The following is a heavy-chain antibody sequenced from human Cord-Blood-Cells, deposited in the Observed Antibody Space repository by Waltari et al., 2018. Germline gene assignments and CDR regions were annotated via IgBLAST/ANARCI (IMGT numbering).Heavy chain of an antibody. CDR2: INPNSGGT. V-gene: IGHV1-2*02. CDR1: GYTFTGYY. D-gene: IGHD2-15*01. Sequence: QVQLVQSGAEVKKPGASVKVSCKASGYTFTGYYMHWVRQAPGQGLEWMGWINPNSGGTNYAQKFQGRVTMTRDTSISPAYMELSRLRSDDTAVYYCARDGRYCSGGSCYLDYYYGMDVWGQGTTVTVSS. J-gene: IGHJ6*02. CDR3: ARDGRYCSGGSCYLDYYYGMDV.